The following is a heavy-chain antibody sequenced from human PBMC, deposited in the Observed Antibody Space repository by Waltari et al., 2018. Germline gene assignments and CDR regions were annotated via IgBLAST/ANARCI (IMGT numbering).Heavy chain of an antibody. CDR3: ARQAGYCNGASCYSDYYFDF. CDR2: IYYTGTT. CDR1: GGSVNSWSYY. J-gene: IGHJ4*02. V-gene: IGHV4-39*07. Sequence: QLQMQESGPGLLTPSETLSLTCTVSGGSVNSWSYYWAWLRRSPGKGLEWIGSIYYTGTTSYNPSLKSRGTMSVDTSKNQFSLMLTSVTAADTAVYYCARQAGYCNGASCYSDYYFDFWGQGRVVTVSS. D-gene: IGHD2-15*01.